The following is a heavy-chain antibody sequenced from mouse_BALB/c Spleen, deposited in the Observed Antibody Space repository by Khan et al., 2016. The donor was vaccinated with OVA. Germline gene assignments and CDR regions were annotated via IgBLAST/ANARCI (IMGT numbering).Heavy chain of an antibody. J-gene: IGHJ2*01. CDR1: GYTFINYW. CDR2: INPSTGYT. D-gene: IGHD1-1*01. V-gene: IGHV1-7*01. Sequence: QVHVKQSGAELAKPGASVKMSCKASGYTFINYWILWVKQRPGQGLEWIGYINPSTGYTEYNQNFKEKATLTADKSSSTAYMQLSSLTSEDSAVYYCARRGLRWDFDYWGQGTTLTVSS. CDR3: ARRGLRWDFDY.